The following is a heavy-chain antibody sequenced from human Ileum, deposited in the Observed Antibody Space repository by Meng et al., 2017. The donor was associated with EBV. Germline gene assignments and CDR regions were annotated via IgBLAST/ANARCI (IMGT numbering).Heavy chain of an antibody. D-gene: IGHD3-22*01. J-gene: IGHJ4*02. CDR1: GGSVATASDN. CDR2: IDYSGNA. Sequence: LLVQGPGLVKHQGTLARPCTVAGGSVATASDNWSWLRQPAGKGLEWIGYIDYSGNAKYNPSLQSRVDMSVDTSKNHFSLKLRSVTAADTGLYYCARGSTFILVDWGQGTLVTVSS. V-gene: IGHV4-61*03. CDR3: ARGSTFILVD.